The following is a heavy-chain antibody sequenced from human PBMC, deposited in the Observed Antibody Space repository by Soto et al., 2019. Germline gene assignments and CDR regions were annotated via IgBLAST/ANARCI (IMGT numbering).Heavy chain of an antibody. D-gene: IGHD2-21*02. J-gene: IGHJ4*02. V-gene: IGHV1-69*01. CDR3: ARGAVCGGDCSNDFDY. CDR2: IIPIFGTE. CDR1: GGTFSSYA. Sequence: QVQLVQSGAEVKKPASSVKVSCKASGGTFSSYAISWVRQAPGQGHEWMGGIIPIFGTENYAQKFQGRVTITADESTSPAYKELSSLRSEDTAVYYSARGAVCGGDCSNDFDYWGQGTLVTVSS.